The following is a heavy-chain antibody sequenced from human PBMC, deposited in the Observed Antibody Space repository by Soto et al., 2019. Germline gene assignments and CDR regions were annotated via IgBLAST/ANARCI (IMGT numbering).Heavy chain of an antibody. Sequence: QLQLRESGPGLVKPSETLSLTCTVSGGSISGGVGGLYYWSWIRQPPGKGLEWIGYIYESGSTYYNPSLKSRVTISVHTSKTQFSLRLSSVTAADTAVYYCAREFIPLTTDWYFDLWGRGTLVTVSS. CDR3: AREFIPLTTDWYFDL. CDR2: IYESGST. V-gene: IGHV4-30-4*01. CDR1: GGSISGGVGGLYY. J-gene: IGHJ2*01. D-gene: IGHD4-17*01.